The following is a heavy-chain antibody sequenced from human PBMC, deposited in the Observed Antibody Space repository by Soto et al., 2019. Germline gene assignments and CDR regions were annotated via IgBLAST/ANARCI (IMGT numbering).Heavy chain of an antibody. V-gene: IGHV1-69*02. CDR1: GGTFSTYT. CDR3: PLGSWSAETSDI. D-gene: IGHD6-13*01. CDR2: ILPMLDIT. J-gene: IGHJ3*02. Sequence: QVQLVQSGAEVKKPGSSVKVSCKASGGTFSTYTIIWVRQAPGQGIEWMGRILPMLDITNSAQRFQCRVTITADTSTSTAYMELSSLRSEDTAVYYCPLGSWSAETSDIRCRETMVTVSS.